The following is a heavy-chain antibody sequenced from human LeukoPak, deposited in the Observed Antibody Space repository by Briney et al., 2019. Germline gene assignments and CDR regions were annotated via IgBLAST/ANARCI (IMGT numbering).Heavy chain of an antibody. CDR3: ARGRQDVTMIVVVMTAVSYYLDV. CDR2: IYHSGST. CDR1: GYSISSGYY. V-gene: IGHV4-38-2*02. D-gene: IGHD3-22*01. Sequence: SETLSLTCTVSGYSISSGYYWGWIRQPPGKGLEWIGSIYHSGSTYYNPSLKSRVTISVDTSKNQFSLELSSVTAADTAVYYCARGRQDVTMIVVVMTAVSYYLDVWGKGTTVTVS. J-gene: IGHJ6*03.